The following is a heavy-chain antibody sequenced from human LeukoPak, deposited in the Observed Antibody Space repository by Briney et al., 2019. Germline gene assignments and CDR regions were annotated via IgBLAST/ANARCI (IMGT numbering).Heavy chain of an antibody. CDR2: INHSGST. Sequence: SETLSLTCAVYGGSFSGCYWSWIRQPPGKGLEWIGEINHSGSTNYNPSLKSRVTISVDTSKNQFSLKLSSVTAADTAVYYCARHIVVVVAATGDWFDPWGQGTLVTVSS. CDR3: ARHIVVVVAATGDWFDP. D-gene: IGHD2-15*01. J-gene: IGHJ5*02. V-gene: IGHV4-34*01. CDR1: GGSFSGCY.